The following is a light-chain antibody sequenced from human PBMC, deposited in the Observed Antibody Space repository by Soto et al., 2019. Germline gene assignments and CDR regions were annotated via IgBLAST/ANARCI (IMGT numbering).Light chain of an antibody. CDR3: QQYGDSPWT. Sequence: PGARAPPSCRASQSVSSSHLAWYQQRPGRAPRLLIYGASSRATGTPDRFSGGGSGTDSTLNISRLETEDFVVYCCQQYGDSPWTFGQGTKVDIK. V-gene: IGKV3-20*01. CDR1: QSVSSSH. J-gene: IGKJ1*01. CDR2: GAS.